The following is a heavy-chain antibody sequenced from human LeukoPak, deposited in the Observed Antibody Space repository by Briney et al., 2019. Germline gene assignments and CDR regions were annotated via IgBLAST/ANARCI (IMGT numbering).Heavy chain of an antibody. CDR1: GASISSGSYY. CDR2: LYPGGST. D-gene: IGHD3-10*01. V-gene: IGHV4-61*02. J-gene: IGHJ4*02. CDR3: ARAIWFGEGHDY. Sequence: SETLSLTCTVSGASISSGSYYWRWIRQPAGKGLEWIGRLYPGGSTNYHPSLKSRVTISLDTSRNQLSLRLRSVTAADTAVYYCARAIWFGEGHDYWGQGTLITVSS.